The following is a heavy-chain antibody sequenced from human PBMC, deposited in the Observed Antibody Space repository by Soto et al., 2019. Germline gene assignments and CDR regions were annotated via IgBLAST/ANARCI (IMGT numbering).Heavy chain of an antibody. Sequence: SETLSLTCAVVGDSLRGQSWNWIRQSPGKGLEWIGELDQSGGTNYNPSLKSRAIISDDTSKNQFSLTLTSVTAADTAVYYCAREDSYGWSGESFHVWGPGTTLTVYS. CDR1: GDSLRGQS. CDR3: AREDSYGWSGESFHV. J-gene: IGHJ6*02. D-gene: IGHD6-19*01. V-gene: IGHV4-34*01. CDR2: LDQSGGT.